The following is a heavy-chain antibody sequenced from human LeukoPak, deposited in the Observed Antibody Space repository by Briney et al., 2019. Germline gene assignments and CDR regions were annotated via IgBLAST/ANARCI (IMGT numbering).Heavy chain of an antibody. J-gene: IGHJ4*02. V-gene: IGHV4-59*05. CDR1: GFTFSSYAMH. CDR2: IYYSGNT. Sequence: GSLRLSCSASGFTFSSYAMHWVRQAPGKGLEWIGSIYYSGNTYYHPSLKSRVTISVDTSKNQFSLKLSSVTAADTAVYYCASHRRYTTGSEEFDYWGQGALVTVSS. D-gene: IGHD2/OR15-2a*01. CDR3: ASHRRYTTGSEEFDY.